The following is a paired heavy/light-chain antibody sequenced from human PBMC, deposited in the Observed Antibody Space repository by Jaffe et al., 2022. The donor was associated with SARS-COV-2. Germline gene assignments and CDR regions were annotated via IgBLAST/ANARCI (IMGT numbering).Light chain of an antibody. CDR3: QQHNNLPPYT. J-gene: IGKJ2*01. CDR1: QDISNF. Sequence: DIQMTQSPSSLSASVGDRVTITCQASQDISNFLNWYQQKPGKAPKLLIYHASNLETGVPSRFSGSGSATHFTLTISSLQPEDIATYYCQQHNNLPPYTFGQGTKLEIK. V-gene: IGKV1-33*01. CDR2: HAS.
Heavy chain of an antibody. CDR3: ARAEEYYYASGRKRNFDY. Sequence: QVQLQESGPGLVKPSETLSLTCTVSGYSISRTYYWGWIRQPPGKGLEWIGNIYHTGNAYYNPSLKSRVTISIDTSKNQFSLRLNSVTAADTAVYYCARAEEYYYASGRKRNFDYWGQGTLVTVSS. CDR2: IYHTGNA. J-gene: IGHJ4*02. D-gene: IGHD3-10*01. V-gene: IGHV4-38-2*02. CDR1: GYSISRTYY.